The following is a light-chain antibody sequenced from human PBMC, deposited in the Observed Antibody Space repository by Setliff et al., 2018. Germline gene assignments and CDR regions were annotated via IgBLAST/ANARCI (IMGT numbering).Light chain of an antibody. Sequence: QSVLTQPASVSGSPGQSITISCTGTSSDVGGYNYVSWYQKHPGRAPKLLIYEVSDRPSGVSNRFSGSKSGNTASLTISGLQTEDEADYYCISYTASFTYVFGTGTKVTVL. CDR1: SSDVGGYNY. J-gene: IGLJ1*01. CDR3: ISYTASFTYV. V-gene: IGLV2-14*01. CDR2: EVS.